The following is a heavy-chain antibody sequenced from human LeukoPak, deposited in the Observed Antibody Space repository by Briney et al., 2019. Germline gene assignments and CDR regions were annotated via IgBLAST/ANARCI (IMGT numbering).Heavy chain of an antibody. D-gene: IGHD5-24*01. CDR2: INHSGST. Sequence: SETLSLTCAVYGGSFSGYYWSWIRQPPGKGLEWIGEINHSGSTNYNPSLKSRVTISVDTSKNQFSLKLSSVTAADTAVYYCARGGRWQHLGYNWFDPWGQGTLVTVSS. J-gene: IGHJ5*02. CDR1: GGSFSGYY. V-gene: IGHV4-34*01. CDR3: ARGGRWQHLGYNWFDP.